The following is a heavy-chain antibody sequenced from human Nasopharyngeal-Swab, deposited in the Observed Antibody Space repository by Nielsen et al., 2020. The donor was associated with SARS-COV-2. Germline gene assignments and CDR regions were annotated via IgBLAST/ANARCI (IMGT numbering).Heavy chain of an antibody. V-gene: IGHV3-7*01. Sequence: GESLKISCAASGFTLSSFWMTWVRQAPGKGLEWVANIKQDGSEKYYVDSVKGRFTISRDNAKNSLYLQMNSLRAEDTAVYYCARAGGSSWHFDYWGQGTLVTVSS. CDR3: ARAGGSSWHFDY. D-gene: IGHD6-13*01. CDR1: GFTLSSFW. J-gene: IGHJ4*02. CDR2: IKQDGSEK.